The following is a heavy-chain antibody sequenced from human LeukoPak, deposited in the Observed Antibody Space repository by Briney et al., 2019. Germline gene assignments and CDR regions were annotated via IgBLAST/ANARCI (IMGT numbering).Heavy chain of an antibody. D-gene: IGHD6-19*01. J-gene: IGHJ4*02. CDR3: ARGVGQWLVRRKFDY. V-gene: IGHV1-8*01. Sequence: ASVKVSRKASGYTFTSYDINWVRQATGQGLEWMGWMNPNSGNTGYAQKFQGRVTMTRNTSISTAYMELSSLRSEDTAVYYCARGVGQWLVRRKFDYWGQGTLVTVSS. CDR1: GYTFTSYD. CDR2: MNPNSGNT.